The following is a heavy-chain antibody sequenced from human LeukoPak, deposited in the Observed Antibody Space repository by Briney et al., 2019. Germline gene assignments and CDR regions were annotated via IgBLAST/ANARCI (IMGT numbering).Heavy chain of an antibody. Sequence: SVKVSCKASGYTFTSYGISWVRQAPGQGLEWMGGIIPIFGTANYAQKFQGRVTITADESMSTAYMELSSLRSEDTAVYYCARTFMRDYFDYWGQGTLVTVSS. CDR3: ARTFMRDYFDY. D-gene: IGHD3-16*01. CDR1: GYTFTSYG. V-gene: IGHV1-69*13. CDR2: IIPIFGTA. J-gene: IGHJ4*02.